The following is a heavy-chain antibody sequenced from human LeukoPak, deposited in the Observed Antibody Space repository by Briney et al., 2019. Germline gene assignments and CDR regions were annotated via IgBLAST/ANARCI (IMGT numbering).Heavy chain of an antibody. CDR2: IYYSGST. CDR1: GGSISSYY. CDR3: ARHGAGDILTGYYNFDY. Sequence: SETLSLTCTVSGGSISSYYWSWIRQPPGKGLEWIGYIYYSGSTNYNPSLKSRVTISVDTSKNQFSLKLSSVTAADTAVYYCARHGAGDILTGYYNFDYWGQGTLVTVSS. J-gene: IGHJ4*02. D-gene: IGHD3-9*01. V-gene: IGHV4-59*08.